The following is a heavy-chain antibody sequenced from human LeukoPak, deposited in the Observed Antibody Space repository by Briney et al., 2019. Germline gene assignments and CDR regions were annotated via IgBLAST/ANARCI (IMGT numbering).Heavy chain of an antibody. CDR1: GFTFSSYW. CDR3: ASFLEVGATTPFDY. CDR2: IKQDGSEK. D-gene: IGHD1-26*01. Sequence: GGSLRLSCAASGFTFSSYWMSWVRQAPGKGLEWVANIKQDGSEKYYVDSVKGRFTISRDNAKNSLYLQMNSLRAEDTAVYYCASFLEVGATTPFDYWGQGTLVTVSS. V-gene: IGHV3-7*01. J-gene: IGHJ4*02.